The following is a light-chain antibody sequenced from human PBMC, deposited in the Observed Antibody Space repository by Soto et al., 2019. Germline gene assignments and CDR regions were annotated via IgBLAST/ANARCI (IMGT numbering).Light chain of an antibody. V-gene: IGLV1-40*01. J-gene: IGLJ3*02. CDR3: QSFDSSLSGFWV. CDR1: SSNIGAGYD. Sequence: QSVLTQPPSVSGAPGQRVTISCTGSSSNIGAGYDVHWYQQVPGTAPKLLIFGNSNRPSGVPDRFSGSKSGTSASLAITGLQTEDVADYYCQSFDSSLSGFWVFGGGTKLTVL. CDR2: GNS.